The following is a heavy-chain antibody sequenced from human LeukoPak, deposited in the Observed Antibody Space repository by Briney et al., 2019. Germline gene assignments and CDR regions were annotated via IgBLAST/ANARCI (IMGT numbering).Heavy chain of an antibody. CDR2: FDPEDGET. D-gene: IGHD6-19*01. CDR3: ATILYSSGWLAASFDY. V-gene: IGHV1-24*01. Sequence: ASVKVSCKVSGYTLTELSMHWVRQAPGKGLEWMGGFDPEDGETIYAQKFQGRVTMTEDTSTDTAYMELSSLRSEDTAVYYCATILYSSGWLAASFDYWGQGTLVTVSS. CDR1: GYTLTELS. J-gene: IGHJ4*02.